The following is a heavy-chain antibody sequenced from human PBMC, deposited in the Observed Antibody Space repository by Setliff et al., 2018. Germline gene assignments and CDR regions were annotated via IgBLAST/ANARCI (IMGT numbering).Heavy chain of an antibody. D-gene: IGHD3-22*01. CDR2: IIPIYGST. CDR3: ARDALYDSNDRNSYYGNWLDP. V-gene: IGHV1-69*13. J-gene: IGHJ5*02. Sequence: GASVKVSCKASGGSFSNYAIIWVRQAPGQGPEWMGGIIPIYGSTNNAEKFQGRVTFSADESMSTVYMELSSLTSADTALYYCARDALYDSNDRNSYYGNWLDPWGQGTLGTVS. CDR1: GGSFSNYA.